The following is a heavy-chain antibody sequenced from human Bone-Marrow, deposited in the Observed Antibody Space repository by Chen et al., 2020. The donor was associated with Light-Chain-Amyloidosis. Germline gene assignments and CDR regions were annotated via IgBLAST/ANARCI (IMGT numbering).Heavy chain of an antibody. CDR1: GFIFSNYD. Sequence: QVQLVESGGGVVQPGRSLRLSCAASGFIFSNYDIHWVRQAPGKGLEWVALIAYDGNNTYYVDSLKGRFTISRDNSKNTLYLQMSSLRPEDTAVYYCAKDRRPYDILTRYYSGFYYYYYGMDVWGQGTSVTVS. D-gene: IGHD3-9*01. V-gene: IGHV3-30*18. CDR2: IAYDGNNT. CDR3: AKDRRPYDILTRYYSGFYYYYYGMDV. J-gene: IGHJ6*02.